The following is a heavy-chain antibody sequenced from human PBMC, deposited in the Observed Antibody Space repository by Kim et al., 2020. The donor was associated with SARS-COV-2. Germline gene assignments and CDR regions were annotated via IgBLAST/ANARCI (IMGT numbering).Heavy chain of an antibody. J-gene: IGHJ4*02. CDR3: AKGVSNNWMSFDY. V-gene: IGHV3-23*01. CDR1: GFTFSSYA. Sequence: GGSLRLSCAAFGFTFSSYAMSWVRQAPGKGPEWVSFVSGTGGSIYYADSVKGRFAISRDKSKKTLFLQMNSLRAEDTALYYCAKGVSNNWMSFDYWGQGT. CDR2: VSGTGGSI. D-gene: IGHD1-20*01.